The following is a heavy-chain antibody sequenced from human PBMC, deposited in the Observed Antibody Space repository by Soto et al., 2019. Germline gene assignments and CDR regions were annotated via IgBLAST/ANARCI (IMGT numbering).Heavy chain of an antibody. CDR1: VYSVTIYW. V-gene: IGHV5-51*01. J-gene: IGHJ3*02. CDR3: ARLSITMVRGVIIRVDAFDI. Sequence: GEAMKISGKDSVYSVTIYWIGWVRQMPVKGLWWVGIIYPGDSDTRYSPSFQGQVTISADKSISTAYLQWSSLKASDTAMYYCARLSITMVRGVIIRVDAFDIWGQGTMVTVSS. CDR2: IYPGDSDT. D-gene: IGHD3-10*01.